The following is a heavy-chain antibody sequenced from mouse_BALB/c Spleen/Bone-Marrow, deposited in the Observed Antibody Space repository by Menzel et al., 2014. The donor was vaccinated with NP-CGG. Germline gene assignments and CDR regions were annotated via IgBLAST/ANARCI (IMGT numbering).Heavy chain of an antibody. D-gene: IGHD1-1*01. Sequence: EVQRVESGGGLVQPGGSLKLSCAASGFDFSRYWMSWVRQAPGKGLEWIGEINPDSSTINYTPSLKDKFIISRDNAKNTLYLQMSKVRSEDTALYGCARPGLNFYASRYFDVWGAGTTVTGSS. CDR2: INPDSSTI. J-gene: IGHJ1*01. V-gene: IGHV4-1*02. CDR3: ARPGLNFYASRYFDV. CDR1: GFDFSRYW.